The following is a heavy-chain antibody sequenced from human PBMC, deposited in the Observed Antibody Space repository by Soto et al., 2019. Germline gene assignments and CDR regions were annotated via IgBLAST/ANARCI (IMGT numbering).Heavy chain of an antibody. D-gene: IGHD6-13*01. J-gene: IGHJ4*02. Sequence: QVQLVESGGGVVQPGRSLRLSCAASGFTFSSYGMHWVRQAPGKGLEWVAVISYDGSNKYYADSVKGRFTISRDNSKNTLYLQMNRLRAEDTAVYYCAKDFWQQLVRAYFDYWGQGTLVTVSS. CDR1: GFTFSSYG. CDR3: AKDFWQQLVRAYFDY. CDR2: ISYDGSNK. V-gene: IGHV3-30*18.